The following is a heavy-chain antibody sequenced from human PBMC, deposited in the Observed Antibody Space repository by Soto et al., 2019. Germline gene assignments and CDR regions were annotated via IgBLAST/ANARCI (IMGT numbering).Heavy chain of an antibody. D-gene: IGHD1-1*01. J-gene: IGHJ3*02. CDR3: AISYITNDAFDI. V-gene: IGHV4-34*01. CDR1: SGPFSGYY. Sequence: QVQLQQWGAGLLKPSETLSLTCAVSSGPFSGYYWSRIRQSPGQGLEWIGEISHSGSTNYTPSLTSRVTISVDTSKNQFSLKLSSVTAADTAVYYCAISYITNDAFDIWGQGTLVTVSS. CDR2: ISHSGST.